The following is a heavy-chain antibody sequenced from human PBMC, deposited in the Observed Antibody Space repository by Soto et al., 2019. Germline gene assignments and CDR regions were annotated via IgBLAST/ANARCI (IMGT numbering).Heavy chain of an antibody. D-gene: IGHD3-10*01. Sequence: ASETLSLPCTVSGGFISSYYWSWIRHPPGKGLEWIWYIYYSESTNYNPSLKSRVTISVDTSKNQFSLKLSSVTAADTAVYYCARDSAEGVTNYWFDPWGQGTLVTVSS. V-gene: IGHV4-59*13. CDR2: IYYSEST. CDR1: GGFISSYY. CDR3: ARDSAEGVTNYWFDP. J-gene: IGHJ5*02.